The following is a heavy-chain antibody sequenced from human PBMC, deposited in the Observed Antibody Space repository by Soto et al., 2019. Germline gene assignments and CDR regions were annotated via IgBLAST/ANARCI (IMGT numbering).Heavy chain of an antibody. CDR1: GFTFSSYS. V-gene: IGHV3-23*01. J-gene: IGHJ5*02. CDR2: IRGSGDNT. D-gene: IGHD3-10*01. Sequence: GGSLRLSCAASGFTFSSYSLSWVRQAPGKGLDWVSAIRGSGDNTYYADSVKGRFTISRDNTKNTLYLQMNSLRAEDTAVYYCAKSPTMVRGLSFDDWGQRALDTVSS. CDR3: AKSPTMVRGLSFDD.